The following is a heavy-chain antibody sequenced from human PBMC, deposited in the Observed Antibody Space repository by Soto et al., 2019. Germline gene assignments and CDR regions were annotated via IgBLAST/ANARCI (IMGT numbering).Heavy chain of an antibody. Sequence: QLQLQESGSGLVKPSQTLSLTCAVSGGSISSGGYSWSWIRQPPGKGLEWIGYIYHSGSTYYNPSLKSRATNSVDRTKSHLSLKLRSVTAADTAVYDCAIVPGPWGQGTLVTVSS. CDR2: IYHSGST. CDR3: AIVPGP. CDR1: GGSISSGGYS. J-gene: IGHJ5*02. D-gene: IGHD6-6*01. V-gene: IGHV4-30-2*01.